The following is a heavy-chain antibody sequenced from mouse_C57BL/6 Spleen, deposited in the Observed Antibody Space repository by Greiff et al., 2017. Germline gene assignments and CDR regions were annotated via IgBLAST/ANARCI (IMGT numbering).Heavy chain of an antibody. CDR1: GYTFTSYW. V-gene: IGHV1-50*01. Sequence: QVQLQQPGAELVKPGASVKLSCKASGYTFTSYWMQWVKQRPGQGLEWIGEIDPSDSYTHYNQKFKGKATLTVDTSSSTAYMQLSSLTSEDSAVYYCARWGGPRDYVDYDYWGKGATLTVSS. D-gene: IGHD1-1*01. CDR3: ARWGGPRDYVDYDY. CDR2: IDPSDSYT. J-gene: IGHJ2*01.